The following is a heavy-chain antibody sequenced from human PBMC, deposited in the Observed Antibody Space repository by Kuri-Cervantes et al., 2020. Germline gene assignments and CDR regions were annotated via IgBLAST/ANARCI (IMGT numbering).Heavy chain of an antibody. D-gene: IGHD4-17*01. CDR2: FDPEDGET. CDR3: ARGKSTVTYIDY. CDR1: GYTLTELS. V-gene: IGHV1-24*01. J-gene: IGHJ4*02. Sequence: ASVKVSCKVSGYTLTELSMHWVRQAPGKGLEWMGGFDPEDGETIYAQKLQGRVTMTTDTSTSTAYMELRSLRSDDTAVYYCARGKSTVTYIDYWGQGTLVTVSS.